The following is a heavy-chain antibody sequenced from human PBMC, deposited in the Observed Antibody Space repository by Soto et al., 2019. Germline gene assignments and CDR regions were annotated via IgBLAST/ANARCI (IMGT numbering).Heavy chain of an antibody. CDR3: ANAQESLVLVYYYYYMDV. CDR1: GFTFSSYA. J-gene: IGHJ6*03. Sequence: EVQLLESGGGLVQPGGSLRLSCAASGFTFSSYAMSWVRQAPGKGLEWVSAISGSGGSTYYADSVKGRFTISRDNSKNTLYLQMNSLRAEDTAVYYCANAQESLVLVYYYYYMDVWGKGTTVTVSS. V-gene: IGHV3-23*01. CDR2: ISGSGGST. D-gene: IGHD3-10*01.